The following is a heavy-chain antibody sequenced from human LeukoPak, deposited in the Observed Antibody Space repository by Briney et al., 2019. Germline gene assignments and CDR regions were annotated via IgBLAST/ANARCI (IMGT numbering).Heavy chain of an antibody. J-gene: IGHJ3*02. CDR3: TRGGSPPEALGDTFDI. CDR1: GFRFTGHW. D-gene: IGHD1-26*01. Sequence: GRSLRLSCAASGFRFTGHWMHWVRQAPGKGLVWVSRVNSDGSSTIYADSVKGRFTISRDNAKNTVFLRMNSLRDGDTAVYYCTRGGSPPEALGDTFDIWGQGTVVTVSS. CDR2: VNSDGSST. V-gene: IGHV3-74*01.